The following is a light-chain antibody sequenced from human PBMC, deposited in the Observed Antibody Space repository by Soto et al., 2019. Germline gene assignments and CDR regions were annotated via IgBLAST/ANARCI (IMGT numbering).Light chain of an antibody. CDR1: QSVSSSY. J-gene: IGKJ5*01. CDR2: GAS. CDR3: QKYGSSPIT. Sequence: ERVLTKSPETRCLSPVERSPLSCSASQSVSSSYLAWYRQKPGQAPRLLIYGASSRATGIPDRFSGSGSGTDFTLTISRLEPEDFAVYYCQKYGSSPITFGQGTRLEIK. V-gene: IGKV3-20*01.